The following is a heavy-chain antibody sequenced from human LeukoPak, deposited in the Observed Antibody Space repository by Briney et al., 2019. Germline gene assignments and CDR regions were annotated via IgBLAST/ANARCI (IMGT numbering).Heavy chain of an antibody. D-gene: IGHD6-19*01. V-gene: IGHV7-4-1*02. J-gene: IGHJ3*02. CDR3: ARGGRQWLVPEAFDI. CDR1: GYTFTSYA. Sequence: GASVKVSCNASGYTFTSYAMNWVRQAPGQGLEWMGWINTNTGNPTYAQGFTGRFVFSLDTSVSTAYLQISSLKAEDTTVYYCARGGRQWLVPEAFDIWGQGTMVTVSS. CDR2: INTNTGNP.